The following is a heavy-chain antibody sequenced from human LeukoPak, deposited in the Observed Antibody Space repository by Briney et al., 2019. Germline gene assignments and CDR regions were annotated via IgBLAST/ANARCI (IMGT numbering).Heavy chain of an antibody. J-gene: IGHJ4*02. V-gene: IGHV1-46*01. Sequence: EASVKVSCKAFGYTFTSYYMHWVRQAPGQGREWMGIINPSGGSTSYAQKFQGRVTMTRDTSTSTVYMELSSLRSEHTAVYYCARYFPPAYSRSSGGYWGQGTLVTVSS. CDR3: ARYFPPAYSRSSGGY. CDR2: INPSGGST. CDR1: GYTFTSYY. D-gene: IGHD6-6*01.